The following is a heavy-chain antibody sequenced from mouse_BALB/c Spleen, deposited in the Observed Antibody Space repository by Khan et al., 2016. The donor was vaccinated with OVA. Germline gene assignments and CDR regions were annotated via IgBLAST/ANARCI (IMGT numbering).Heavy chain of an antibody. J-gene: IGHJ3*01. CDR3: TRRNGDVAWFAY. Sequence: IQLVQSGTVLARPGASVKMSCKASGYTFTSYWMHWVKQRPGQGLEWIGDIYPGNTDTNYNQKFKGKAKLTAVTSTSTAYMELSSLTNEDSAVYYCTRRNGDVAWFAYWGQGTLVTVSA. D-gene: IGHD4-1*01. CDR2: IYPGNTDT. V-gene: IGHV1-5*01. CDR1: GYTFTSYW.